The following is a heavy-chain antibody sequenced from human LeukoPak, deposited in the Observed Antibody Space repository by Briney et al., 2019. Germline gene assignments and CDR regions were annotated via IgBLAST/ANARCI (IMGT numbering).Heavy chain of an antibody. D-gene: IGHD1-14*01. CDR3: AKAGGGEPDY. CDR2: ISGSAGST. J-gene: IGHJ4*02. CDR1: GFTFSSYS. Sequence: GGSLRLSCAASGFTFSSYSMNWVRQAPGKGLEWVSTISGSAGSTYYAASVKGRFTISRDNSKNTLYLQMNSLRAEDTAVHYCAKAGGGEPDYWGQGTLVTVSS. V-gene: IGHV3-23*01.